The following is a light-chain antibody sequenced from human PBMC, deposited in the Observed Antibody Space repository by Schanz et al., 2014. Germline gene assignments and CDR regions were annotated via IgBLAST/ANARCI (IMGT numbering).Light chain of an antibody. J-gene: IGKJ5*01. Sequence: ETVMTQSPGTLSVSPGERATLSCRASQSVSSNLAWYQQKRGQAPRLLIYGASTRATGIPAIFSGSGSGTEFTLTVSRLEPEDSAVYYCQHYGTSFTFGQGTRLEIK. CDR2: GAS. CDR3: QHYGTSFT. CDR1: QSVSSN. V-gene: IGKV3-15*01.